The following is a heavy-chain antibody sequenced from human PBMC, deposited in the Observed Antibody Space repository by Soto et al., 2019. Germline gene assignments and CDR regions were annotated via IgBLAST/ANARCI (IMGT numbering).Heavy chain of an antibody. CDR3: GGGSGWIFDY. CDR2: IKEDGSEK. Sequence: EVQLVESGGGLVQPGGSLRLSCIASGITFSNYYMSWVRQAPGKGLEWVANIKEDGSEKFYVDSVKGRFTISRDNARNSLHLQMNSLRVEDTAVYYCGGGSGWIFDYWGQGSLVTVSS. CDR1: GITFSNYY. V-gene: IGHV3-7*03. J-gene: IGHJ4*02. D-gene: IGHD6-19*01.